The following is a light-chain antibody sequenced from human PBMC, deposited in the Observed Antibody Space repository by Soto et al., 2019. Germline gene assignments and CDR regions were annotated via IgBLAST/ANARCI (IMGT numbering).Light chain of an antibody. CDR1: QSISSY. Sequence: EIVLTQSPATLSLSPGERATLSCGASQSISSYLAWYQQKPGQAPRLLIYGASSRATGIPDRFSGSGSGTDFTLTISRLEPEDFAVYYCQQYGSSPWTFGQGTKVDTK. V-gene: IGKV3-20*01. J-gene: IGKJ1*01. CDR2: GAS. CDR3: QQYGSSPWT.